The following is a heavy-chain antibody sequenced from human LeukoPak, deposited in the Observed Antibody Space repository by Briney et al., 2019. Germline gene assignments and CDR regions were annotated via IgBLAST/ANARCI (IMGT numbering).Heavy chain of an antibody. J-gene: IGHJ4*02. D-gene: IGHD1-1*01. Sequence: GGSLRLSCAASGFTFSSFWIHWVRQVPGKGLVWVSRINPESTTTTYADSVKGRFTISRDNARNTLYLQMNSLRVEDTAMYYCVKDPTGEQDKWGQGTPVAASS. V-gene: IGHV3-74*01. CDR2: INPESTTT. CDR3: VKDPTGEQDK. CDR1: GFTFSSFW.